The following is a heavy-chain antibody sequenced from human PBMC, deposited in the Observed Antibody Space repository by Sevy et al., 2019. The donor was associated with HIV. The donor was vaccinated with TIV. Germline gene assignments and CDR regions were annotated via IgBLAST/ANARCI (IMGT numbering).Heavy chain of an antibody. CDR3: ARSTNSAALDY. Sequence: GGSLRLSCAVSGFTFSSYWMSWVRQAPGKGLEWVANIKQDGGAEYYVDSVKGGFAISRDNAKNSLFLQMMSLRVEDTAVYYCARSTNSAALDYWGQGTPVTVSS. V-gene: IGHV3-7*01. J-gene: IGHJ4*02. D-gene: IGHD2-15*01. CDR1: GFTFSSYW. CDR2: IKQDGGAE.